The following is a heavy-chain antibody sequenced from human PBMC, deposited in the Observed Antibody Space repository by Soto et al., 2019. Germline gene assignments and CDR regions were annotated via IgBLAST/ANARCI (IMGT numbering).Heavy chain of an antibody. Sequence: QVQLVESGGGVVQPGRSLRLSCAASGFTFRSYGMHWVRQAPGKGLEWVALMSFDGSNKYYADSVRGRFTISSDNSKSTLYLQMDILRPEDPCVYYCAKQFGWELQLSHPYYNAGMDVWGPGTTVTVS. CDR2: MSFDGSNK. D-gene: IGHD1-1*01. CDR1: GFTFRSYG. CDR3: AKQFGWELQLSHPYYNAGMDV. J-gene: IGHJ6*02. V-gene: IGHV3-30*18.